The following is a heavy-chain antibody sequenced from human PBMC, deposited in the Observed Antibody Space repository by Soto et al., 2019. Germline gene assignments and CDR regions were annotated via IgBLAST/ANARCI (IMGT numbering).Heavy chain of an antibody. V-gene: IGHV1-18*01. J-gene: IGHJ6*02. Sequence: ASVKVSCKASGYTFTSYDISWVRQAPGQGLEYMGWISAYNGNTNYAQKLQGRVTMTTDTSTSTAYMELRSLRSDDTAVYYCARETGIPSALGSPADYYASSGPRYYYGMDVWGQGTTVTVSS. CDR2: ISAYNGNT. D-gene: IGHD3-22*01. CDR3: ARETGIPSALGSPADYYASSGPRYYYGMDV. CDR1: GYTFTSYD.